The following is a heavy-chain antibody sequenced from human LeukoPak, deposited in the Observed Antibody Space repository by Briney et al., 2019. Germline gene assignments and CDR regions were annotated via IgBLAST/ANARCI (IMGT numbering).Heavy chain of an antibody. D-gene: IGHD5-18*01. Sequence: SVKVSCKASGGTFSSYAISWVRQAPGQGPEWMGGIIPIFGTANYAQKFQGRVTITADESTSTAYMELSSLRSEDTAVYYCARAPPYSYLYYFDYWGQGTLVTVSS. CDR2: IIPIFGTA. V-gene: IGHV1-69*13. CDR1: GGTFSSYA. CDR3: ARAPPYSYLYYFDY. J-gene: IGHJ4*02.